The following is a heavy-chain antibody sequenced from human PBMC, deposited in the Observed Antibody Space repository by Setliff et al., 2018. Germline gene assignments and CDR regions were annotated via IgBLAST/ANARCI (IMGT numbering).Heavy chain of an antibody. D-gene: IGHD2-15*01. CDR2: ISGSGSTI. V-gene: IGHV3-48*03. CDR1: GFTFSSYE. CDR3: ARRLPYFGMDV. Sequence: GGSLRLSCAASGFTFSSYEMNWVRQAPGKGLEWISYISGSGSTIYYADSVKGRFTISKDNDKNSLHLQMTSLSAEDTAVYYCARRLPYFGMDVWGQGTTVTVSS. J-gene: IGHJ6*02.